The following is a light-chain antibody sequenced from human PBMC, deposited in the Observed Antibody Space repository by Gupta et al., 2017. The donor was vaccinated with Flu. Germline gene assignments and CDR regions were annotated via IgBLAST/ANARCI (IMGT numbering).Light chain of an antibody. CDR3: QQYDNLPQVT. CDR1: QDIDKK. CDR2: DAS. J-gene: IGKJ4*01. Sequence: DIQMTQSPPFVSASVGARVTITCRASQDIDKKLNWYQQKAGKAPNLLIYDASNLEAGVPSRFSGGGSGTEFTLTISSLQPEDVATYYCQQYDNLPQVTFGAGTRVEMK. V-gene: IGKV1-33*01.